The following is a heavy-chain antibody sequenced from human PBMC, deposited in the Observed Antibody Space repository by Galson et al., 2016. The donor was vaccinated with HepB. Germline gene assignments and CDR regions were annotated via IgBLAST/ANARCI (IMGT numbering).Heavy chain of an antibody. J-gene: IGHJ4*02. D-gene: IGHD4-17*01. Sequence: SLRLSCAASGFTFSSYSMHWVRQAPGKGLEWVAVKSYDGGIKNYVDPVKGRFTIPRANSKKTRYLQMTSLRAEDTAGYYWAREDYGDNGYFDYWAQGTLVTVSS. CDR1: GFTFSSYS. CDR3: AREDYGDNGYFDY. CDR2: KSYDGGIK. V-gene: IGHV3-30*04.